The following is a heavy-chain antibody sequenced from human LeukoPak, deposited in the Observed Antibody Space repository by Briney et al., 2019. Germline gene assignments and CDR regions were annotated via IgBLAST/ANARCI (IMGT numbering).Heavy chain of an antibody. V-gene: IGHV4-38-2*01. Sequence: SETLSLTCAVSGYSISSGYYWGWIRQPPEKGLEWIGSIYHSGSTYYNPSLKSRVTISVDTSKNQFSLKLSSVTAADTAVYYCARLDIVVVPAAMRGNWFDPWGQGTLVTVSS. J-gene: IGHJ5*02. CDR2: IYHSGST. D-gene: IGHD2-2*03. CDR3: ARLDIVVVPAAMRGNWFDP. CDR1: GYSISSGYY.